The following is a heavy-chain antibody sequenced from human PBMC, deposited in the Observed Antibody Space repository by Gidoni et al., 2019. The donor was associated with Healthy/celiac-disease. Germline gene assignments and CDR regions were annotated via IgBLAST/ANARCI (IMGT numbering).Heavy chain of an antibody. D-gene: IGHD2-2*01. CDR1: GGSISSGIYY. CDR2: IYTSGST. Sequence: QVQLQESGPGLVKPSQTLSLTCTVSGGSISSGIYYWSWIRQPAGKGLEWIGRIYTSGSTNYNPSLKSRVTISVDTSKNQFSLKLSSVTAADTAVYYCARSAPRVTQLPDRNYYYYYGMDVWGQGTTVTVSS. J-gene: IGHJ6*02. CDR3: ARSAPRVTQLPDRNYYYYYGMDV. V-gene: IGHV4-61*02.